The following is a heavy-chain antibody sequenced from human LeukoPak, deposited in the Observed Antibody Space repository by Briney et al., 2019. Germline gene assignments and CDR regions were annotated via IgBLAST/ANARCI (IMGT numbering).Heavy chain of an antibody. CDR1: GFTFGSYG. D-gene: IGHD6-19*01. CDR2: IWYDGSNK. CDR3: AKGIAVAGAYYYYYMDV. J-gene: IGHJ6*03. V-gene: IGHV3-33*06. Sequence: GGSLRLSCAASGFTFGSYGMHWVRQAPGKGLEWVAVIWYDGSNKYYADSVKGRFTISRDNSKNTLYLQMNSLRAEDTAVYYCAKGIAVAGAYYYYYMDVWGKGTTVTVSS.